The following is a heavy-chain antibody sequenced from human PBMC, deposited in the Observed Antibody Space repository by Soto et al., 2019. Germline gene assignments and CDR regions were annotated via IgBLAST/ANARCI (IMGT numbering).Heavy chain of an antibody. J-gene: IGHJ4*02. D-gene: IGHD4-4*01. Sequence: SGPRLVNPTQTLTLTCTFSGFSLSTSEVGVGWIRQPPGKALELLGIIYWDDDKRYSPLLNKRLTITKDTSKNQVVLTMTNMDSVDTGTYYCARLTDLYSMFDFWGQGTQVTVSS. CDR3: ARLTDLYSMFDF. CDR1: GFSLSTSEVG. CDR2: IYWDDDK. V-gene: IGHV2-5*02.